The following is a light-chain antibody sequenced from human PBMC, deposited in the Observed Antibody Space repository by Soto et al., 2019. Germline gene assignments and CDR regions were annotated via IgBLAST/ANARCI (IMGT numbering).Light chain of an antibody. V-gene: IGLV1-40*01. J-gene: IGLJ3*02. CDR3: QSYDSSLSGWV. Sequence: QSVLTQPPSVSGAPGQRVTISCTGSSSNIGAGYDVHWYQQLPGTAPKLLIYANSNRPSGVPDRFPGSKSGTSASLAITWVQGGDEAEYYCQSYDSSLSGWVFGGGTKLTVL. CDR2: ANS. CDR1: SSNIGAGYD.